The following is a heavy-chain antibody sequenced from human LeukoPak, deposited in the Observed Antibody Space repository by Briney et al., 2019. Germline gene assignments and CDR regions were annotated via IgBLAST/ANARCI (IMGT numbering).Heavy chain of an antibody. V-gene: IGHV1-8*02. Sequence: GASVKVSCKASGYTFTSYYMHWVRQATGQGLEWMGWMNPNSGNTGYAQKFQGRVTMTRNTSISTAYMELSSLRSEDTAVYYCARGGGYSSSWYHFDYWGQGTLVTVSS. CDR2: MNPNSGNT. J-gene: IGHJ4*02. CDR3: ARGGGYSSSWYHFDY. CDR1: GYTFTSYY. D-gene: IGHD6-13*01.